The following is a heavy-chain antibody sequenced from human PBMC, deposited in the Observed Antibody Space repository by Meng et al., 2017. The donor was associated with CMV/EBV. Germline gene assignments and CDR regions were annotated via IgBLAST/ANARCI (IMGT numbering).Heavy chain of an antibody. D-gene: IGHD4-17*01. CDR3: ASQTTGYYGMDV. CDR1: GYTFTSYY. CDR2: INPSGGST. J-gene: IGHJ6*02. Sequence: ASVKVSCKASGYTFTSYYMHWVRQAPGQGLEWMGIINPSGGSTSYAQKFQGRVTMTRDTSTSTVHMELSSLRSEDTAVYYCASQTTGYYGMDVWGQGTTVTVSS. V-gene: IGHV1-46*01.